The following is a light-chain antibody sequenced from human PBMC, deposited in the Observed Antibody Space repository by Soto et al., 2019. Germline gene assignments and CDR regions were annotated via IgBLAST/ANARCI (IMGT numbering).Light chain of an antibody. V-gene: IGKV3-20*01. Sequence: EIVLTQSPGTLSLSPGERATLSCRASQSVSSSYLAWYQQKPGKAPRLLIYGASSRATGIPDRFSGSGSGIDFTLTISRLEPEDFEVYYCQQYGSSPLTFGGGTKVESK. CDR1: QSVSSSY. CDR3: QQYGSSPLT. CDR2: GAS. J-gene: IGKJ4*01.